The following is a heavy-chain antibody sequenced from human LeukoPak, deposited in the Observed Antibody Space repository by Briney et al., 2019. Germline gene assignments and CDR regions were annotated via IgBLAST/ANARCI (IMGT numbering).Heavy chain of an antibody. V-gene: IGHV4-39*07. CDR3: ASEAVAARKGFDY. Sequence: SETLSLTCTVSGGSISSSSYYWGWIRQPPGTGLEWIGSIYYSGSTYYNPSLKSRVTMSVDTSKNQFSLKLSSVTAADTAVYYCASEAVAARKGFDYWGQGTLVTVPS. CDR2: IYYSGST. J-gene: IGHJ4*02. D-gene: IGHD6-19*01. CDR1: GGSISSSSYY.